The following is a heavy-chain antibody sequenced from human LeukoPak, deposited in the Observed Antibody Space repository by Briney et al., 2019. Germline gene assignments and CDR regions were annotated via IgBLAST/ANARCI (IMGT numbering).Heavy chain of an antibody. CDR1: GFTLSNHW. Sequence: GGSLRLSCAASGFTLSNHWMHWVRQVPGKGLVWVSRINSDGSSTRHADSVKGRFTISRDNAKNTLYLQMNSLRVEDTAVYYCARELVVRAGDYFEYWGQGALVTVSS. CDR3: ARELVVRAGDYFEY. V-gene: IGHV3-74*01. J-gene: IGHJ4*02. D-gene: IGHD2-2*01. CDR2: INSDGSST.